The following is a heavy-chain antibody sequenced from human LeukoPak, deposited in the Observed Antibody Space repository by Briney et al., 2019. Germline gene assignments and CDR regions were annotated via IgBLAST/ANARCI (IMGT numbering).Heavy chain of an antibody. V-gene: IGHV3-48*03. Sequence: GGALRLSCAASGFTFSSYEMNWVRQAPGKGLEGVSYISSSGSTIYYADSVKGRFTISGDNAKNSLYLQMNSLRAEDTAVYYCARDLGVAEEEFDIWGQGTMVTVSS. CDR1: GFTFSSYE. CDR2: ISSSGSTI. D-gene: IGHD6-19*01. CDR3: ARDLGVAEEEFDI. J-gene: IGHJ3*02.